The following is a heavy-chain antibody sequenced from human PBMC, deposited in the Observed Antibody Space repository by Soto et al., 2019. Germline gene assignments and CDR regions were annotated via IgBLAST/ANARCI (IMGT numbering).Heavy chain of an antibody. Sequence: PWGTLYLTCTVSGGSVGNSNYSCGGIRQSTGKGLEWIGSVYYRGRSYSKSSVKSRITISVDTSKNQFSLNLNSVTASDTAVYFCDIYCTSVRSQALHAYSGRRSLVTGSP. CDR2: VYYRGRS. J-gene: IGHJ4*01. CDR1: GGSVGNSNYS. D-gene: IGHD2-8*01. V-gene: IGHV4-39*01. CDR3: DIYCTSVRSQALHAY.